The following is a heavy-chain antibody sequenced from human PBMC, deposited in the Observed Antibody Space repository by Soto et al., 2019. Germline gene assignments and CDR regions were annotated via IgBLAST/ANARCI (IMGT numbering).Heavy chain of an antibody. V-gene: IGHV3-30-3*01. D-gene: IGHD1-26*01. Sequence: QSGGSLRVSCAASGFTFSSYAMHWVRQAPGKGLEWVAVISYDGSNKYYADSVKGRFTISRDNSKNTLYLQMNSLRAEDTAVYYCARFIVGVNAHDYWGQGTLVTVSS. CDR3: ARFIVGVNAHDY. J-gene: IGHJ4*02. CDR2: ISYDGSNK. CDR1: GFTFSSYA.